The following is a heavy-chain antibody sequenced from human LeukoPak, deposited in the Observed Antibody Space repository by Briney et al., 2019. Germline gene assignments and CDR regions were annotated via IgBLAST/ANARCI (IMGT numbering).Heavy chain of an antibody. J-gene: IGHJ2*01. Sequence: GGSLRLSCAASGFTVSSNYMTWIRQAPGKGLEWLSYISTGSTYTNYANSVKGRFTISRDNAKNSLYLQLNSLRAEDTAVYYCTREDNWYFDLWGRGTLVTVSS. CDR3: TREDNWYFDL. V-gene: IGHV3-11*05. CDR1: GFTVSSNY. CDR2: ISTGSTYT.